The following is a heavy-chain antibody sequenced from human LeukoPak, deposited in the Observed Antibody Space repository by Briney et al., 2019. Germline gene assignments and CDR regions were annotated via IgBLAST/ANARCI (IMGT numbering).Heavy chain of an antibody. D-gene: IGHD5-24*01. J-gene: IGHJ4*02. CDR1: GYTFTGYY. CDR3: ARLVTGHDATLDY. V-gene: IGHV1-2*02. Sequence: ASVKVSCKASGYTFTGYYMHWVRQAPGQGLEWMGWINPNSGGTNYAQKFQGRVTMTRDTSTSTVYMELSSLRSEDTAVYYCARLVTGHDATLDYWGQGTLVTVSS. CDR2: INPNSGGT.